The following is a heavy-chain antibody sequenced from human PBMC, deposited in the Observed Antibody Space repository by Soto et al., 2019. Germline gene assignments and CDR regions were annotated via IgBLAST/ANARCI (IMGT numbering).Heavy chain of an antibody. V-gene: IGHV1-18*01. Sequence: ASVKVSCKASGYTFTSYGISWVRQAPGQGLEWMGWISAYNGNTNYAQKLQGRVTMTTDTSTSTAYMELRSLRSDDTAAYYCARVIVHGTTSGGMDVWGQGTTVTVSS. CDR2: ISAYNGNT. J-gene: IGHJ6*02. D-gene: IGHD1-1*01. CDR3: ARVIVHGTTSGGMDV. CDR1: GYTFTSYG.